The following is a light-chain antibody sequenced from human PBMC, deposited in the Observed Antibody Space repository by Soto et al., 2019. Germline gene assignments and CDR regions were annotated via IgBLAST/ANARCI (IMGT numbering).Light chain of an antibody. CDR1: SSDVGAYNY. V-gene: IGLV2-8*01. Sequence: QSSLAQPPSGSGSPGRSVTISCTGTSSDVGAYNYVSWYQQLPGKAPKLIIYEVSKRPSGVPDRFSGSKSGNTASLTVSGLQAEDEADYYCTSYAGTYSFFYVFGTGTKVTVL. J-gene: IGLJ1*01. CDR3: TSYAGTYSFFYV. CDR2: EVS.